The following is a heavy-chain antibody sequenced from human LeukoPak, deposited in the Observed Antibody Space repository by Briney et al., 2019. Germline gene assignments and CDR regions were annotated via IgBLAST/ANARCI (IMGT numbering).Heavy chain of an antibody. D-gene: IGHD1-7*01. J-gene: IGHJ5*02. CDR2: IYSGGST. CDR1: GFTVSNNY. V-gene: IGHV3-66*02. CDR3: AKLPSS. Sequence: GGSLRLSRAASGFTVSNNYMTWVRQAPGKGLEWVSVIYSGGSTYYADSVKGRFTISRDNSKKTLSLQMNSLRAEDTAVYYCAKLPSSWGQGTLVTVSS.